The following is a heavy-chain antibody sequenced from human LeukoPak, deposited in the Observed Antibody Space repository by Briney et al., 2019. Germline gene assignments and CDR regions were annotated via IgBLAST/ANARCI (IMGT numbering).Heavy chain of an antibody. V-gene: IGHV4-59*01. CDR1: GGSISSYY. Sequence: SETLSLTCTVSGGSISSYYWSWIRQPPGKGLEWIGYIYYSGSTNYNPSPKSRVTISVDTSKNQFSLKLSSVTAADTAVYYCAALAVAGTMDWFDPWGQGTLVTVSS. CDR2: IYYSGST. J-gene: IGHJ5*02. D-gene: IGHD6-19*01. CDR3: AALAVAGTMDWFDP.